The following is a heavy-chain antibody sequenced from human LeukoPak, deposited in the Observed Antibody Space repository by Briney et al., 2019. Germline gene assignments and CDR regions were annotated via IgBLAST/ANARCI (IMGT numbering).Heavy chain of an antibody. CDR3: ARGHRTFGGVIAPDY. Sequence: GGSLRLSCAASGFAVSSNYMSWVRQAPGKGLEWVSRINSDGSSTSYADSVKGRFTISRDNAKNTLYLQMNSLRAEDTAVYYCARGHRTFGGVIAPDYWGQGTLVTVSS. CDR1: GFAVSSNY. V-gene: IGHV3-74*01. D-gene: IGHD3-16*02. CDR2: INSDGSST. J-gene: IGHJ4*02.